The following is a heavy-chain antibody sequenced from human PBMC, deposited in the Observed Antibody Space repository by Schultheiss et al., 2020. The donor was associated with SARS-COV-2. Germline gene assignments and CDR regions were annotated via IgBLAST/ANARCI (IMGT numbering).Heavy chain of an antibody. CDR3: ARGSMVLYSSSKFDY. D-gene: IGHD6-13*01. CDR1: GGSISSYY. V-gene: IGHV4-59*12. CDR2: IYYSGST. J-gene: IGHJ4*02. Sequence: SQTLSLTCPVSGGSISSYYWSWIRQPPGKGLEWIGYIYYSGSTNYNPSLKSRVTISVDTSKNQFSLKLSSVTAADTAVYYCARGSMVLYSSSKFDYWGQGTLVTVSS.